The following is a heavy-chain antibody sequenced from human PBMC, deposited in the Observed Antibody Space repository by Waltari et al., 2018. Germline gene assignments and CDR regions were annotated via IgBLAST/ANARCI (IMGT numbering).Heavy chain of an antibody. Sequence: QVQLQQWGAGLLKPSETLSLTCAVYGGSFSGYYWSWIRQPPGKGLEWIGEINHSGSTNYNPSLKSRVTISVDTSKNQFSLKLSSVTAADTAVYYCARGGIAARRYYFDYWGQGTLVTVSS. CDR1: GGSFSGYY. D-gene: IGHD6-6*01. CDR3: ARGGIAARRYYFDY. V-gene: IGHV4-34*01. CDR2: INHSGST. J-gene: IGHJ4*02.